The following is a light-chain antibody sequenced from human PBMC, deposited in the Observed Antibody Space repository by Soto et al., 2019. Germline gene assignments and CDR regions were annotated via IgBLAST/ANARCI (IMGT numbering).Light chain of an antibody. V-gene: IGKV4-1*01. CDR1: QSVLYSSDNKNY. CDR2: WAS. CDR3: QQYDSIPRT. Sequence: DIVMTQSPDSLAVSLGERATINCKSSQSVLYSSDNKNYLGWFQQKQGQPPKLLIYWASTRESGVPDRFSGSGSGTDFTLTISILQAEDVAVYYCQQYDSIPRTFGQGTKVEIK. J-gene: IGKJ1*01.